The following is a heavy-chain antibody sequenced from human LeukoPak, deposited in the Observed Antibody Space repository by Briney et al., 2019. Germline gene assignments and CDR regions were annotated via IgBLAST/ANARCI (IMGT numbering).Heavy chain of an antibody. CDR1: RGSFSTYY. V-gene: IGHV4-34*01. J-gene: IGHJ4*02. Sequence: SETLSLTCAVYRGSFSTYYWSWIRQPPGKGLEWIGEINHSGSTNYNPSLKSRVTISVDTSKNQFSLKLSSVTAADTAVYYCARGRWGYYYGSGSYYRDYWGQGTLVTVSS. CDR3: ARGRWGYYYGSGSYYRDY. CDR2: INHSGST. D-gene: IGHD3-10*01.